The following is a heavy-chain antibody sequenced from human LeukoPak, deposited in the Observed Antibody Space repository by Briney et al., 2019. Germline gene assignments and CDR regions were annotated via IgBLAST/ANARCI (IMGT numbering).Heavy chain of an antibody. V-gene: IGHV4-59*08. Sequence: PSETLSLTCTVSGASISGYYWSWIRQPPGKRLEWIGYIISTGTINYNPSLKSRVTISIDTSKNQLSLKMTSVTAADTAVYYCARHVDTLIRGDSGYFQHWGQGTQVTVSS. D-gene: IGHD3-10*01. CDR2: IISTGTI. CDR1: GASISGYY. J-gene: IGHJ1*01. CDR3: ARHVDTLIRGDSGYFQH.